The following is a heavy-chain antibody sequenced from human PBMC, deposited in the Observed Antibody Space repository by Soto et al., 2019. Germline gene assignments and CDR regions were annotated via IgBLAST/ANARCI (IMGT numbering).Heavy chain of an antibody. Sequence: EVQLVESGGGLVQPGGSLKLSCAASGFTFSGSAMHWVRQASGKGLSWLGGFRSKANSYATAYAASVKGRFTISRDDSKNTAYLQMNSLKTEDTAVYYCTRPNYYDSSGYDGMDVWGQGTTVTVSS. D-gene: IGHD3-22*01. CDR3: TRPNYYDSSGYDGMDV. CDR2: FRSKANSYAT. J-gene: IGHJ6*02. CDR1: GFTFSGSA. V-gene: IGHV3-73*02.